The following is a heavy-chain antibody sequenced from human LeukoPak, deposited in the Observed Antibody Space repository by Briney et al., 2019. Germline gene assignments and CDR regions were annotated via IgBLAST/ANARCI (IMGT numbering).Heavy chain of an antibody. V-gene: IGHV3-7*01. J-gene: IGHJ4*02. D-gene: IGHD3-3*01. Sequence: GGSLRLSCAASGFTFSSYGMHWVRQAPGKGPEWVAHIKQDASQEYHVDSVKGRFTISRDNAKNSLYLQMNSLRAEDTAVYYCARGVVYPAWSGPHWSDYWGQGALVTVSS. CDR1: GFTFSSYG. CDR2: IKQDASQE. CDR3: ARGVVYPAWSGPHWSDY.